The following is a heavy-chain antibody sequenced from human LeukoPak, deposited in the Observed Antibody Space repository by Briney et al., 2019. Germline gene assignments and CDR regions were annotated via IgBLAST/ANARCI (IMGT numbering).Heavy chain of an antibody. J-gene: IGHJ5*02. V-gene: IGHV4-34*01. CDR3: ARGLHWFDP. CDR1: GGSFSGYY. Sequence: SETLSLTCAVYGGSFSGYYWSWIRQPPGKGLEWIGEINHSGSTNYNPSLKSRVTISVDTSKNQFSLKLGSVTAADTAVYYCARGLHWFDPWGQGTLVTVSS. CDR2: INHSGST.